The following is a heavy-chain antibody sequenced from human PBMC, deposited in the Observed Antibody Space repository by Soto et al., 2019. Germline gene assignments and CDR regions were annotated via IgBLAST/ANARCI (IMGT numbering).Heavy chain of an antibody. J-gene: IGHJ6*02. V-gene: IGHV5-51*01. D-gene: IGHD1-1*01. CDR2: IYPGDSDT. CDR3: ASQMRYSWSMYV. CDR1: GYTFTSHW. Sequence: GESLKISCKGSGYTFTSHWIGWARQIPGKGLEWMGIIYPGDSDTRYSPSSQGQVTISADKSISTAYLQWSSLKASDTAIYYCASQMRYSWSMYVWGQGTTVTVSS.